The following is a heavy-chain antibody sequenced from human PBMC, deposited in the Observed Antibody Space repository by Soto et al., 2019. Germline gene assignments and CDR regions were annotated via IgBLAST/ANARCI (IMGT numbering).Heavy chain of an antibody. D-gene: IGHD1-1*01. CDR1: GFTFRTYT. V-gene: IGHV3-21*01. CDR2: IRGFSPYT. J-gene: IGHJ6*02. Sequence: EVQLVESGGGLVKPGGSLRLSCISSGFTFRTYTMNWVRQAPGKGLEWVSGIRGFSPYTFYAESVKGRFTISRDNAKNSMYLQMHSLRAEDTAVYDCARDPGDDAHDYYYNAMDVWGQGTTVTVSS. CDR3: ARDPGDDAHDYYYNAMDV.